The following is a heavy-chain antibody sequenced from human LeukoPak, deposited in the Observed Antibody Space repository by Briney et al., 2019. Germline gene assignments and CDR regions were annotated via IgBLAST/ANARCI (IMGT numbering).Heavy chain of an antibody. CDR3: AGGVTMIVVAKGGYYYYMDV. J-gene: IGHJ6*03. V-gene: IGHV4-34*01. Sequence: TLSLTCAVYGGSFSGYYWSWIRQPPGKGLEWIGEINHSGSTNYNPSLKSRVTISVETYKKQFSLKLSSVTAADTAVYYCAGGVTMIVVAKGGYYYYMDVWGEGTTVTVSS. CDR2: INHSGST. D-gene: IGHD3-22*01. CDR1: GGSFSGYY.